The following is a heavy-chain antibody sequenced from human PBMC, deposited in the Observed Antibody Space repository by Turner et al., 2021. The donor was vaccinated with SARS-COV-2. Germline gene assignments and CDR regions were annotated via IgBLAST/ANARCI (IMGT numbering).Heavy chain of an antibody. CDR1: GFTVSSNY. J-gene: IGHJ3*02. CDR3: ARGIWGDAFDI. V-gene: IGHV3-53*04. Sequence: EVQLVESGGGLVQPGGSLRLSCAASGFTVSSNYMSWVRQAPGKGLEWVSVIYSGGSTFYADSVKGRFTISRHNSKNTLYLQMNSLRAEDTAVYFCARGIWGDAFDIWGQGTMVTVSS. D-gene: IGHD3-16*01. CDR2: IYSGGST.